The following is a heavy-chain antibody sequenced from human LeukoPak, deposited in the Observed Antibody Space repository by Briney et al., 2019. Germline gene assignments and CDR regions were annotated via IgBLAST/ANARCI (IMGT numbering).Heavy chain of an antibody. CDR3: ARGGPQRYYYYMYV. V-gene: IGHV4-4*07. J-gene: IGHJ6*03. CDR2: IYTSGST. D-gene: IGHD1-26*01. Sequence: SETLTLTCTVSGRPISSCYWRWIRQPAGKGLEGIGRIYTSGSTNHHPSLKSRVTMSVDTSKTRFSLKLSSVTGADTAVYYCARGGPQRYYYYMYVWGKGTTVSVSS. CDR1: GRPISSCY.